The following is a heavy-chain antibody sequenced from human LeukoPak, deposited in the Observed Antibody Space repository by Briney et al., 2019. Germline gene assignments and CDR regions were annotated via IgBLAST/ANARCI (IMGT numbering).Heavy chain of an antibody. CDR3: TRDGPARSLAS. CDR2: FYKSKNT. J-gene: IGHJ5*01. CDR1: GASIGNDY. V-gene: IGHV4-59*01. Sequence: PSETLSLTCSVSGASIGNDYWCWIRQPPGRGLDWLGCFYKSKNTYYNPSLKSRVTISIDRSKTQFSLRSTSVTAVDTAVYYCTRDGPARSLASWGQGVLVIVSS. D-gene: IGHD6-25*01.